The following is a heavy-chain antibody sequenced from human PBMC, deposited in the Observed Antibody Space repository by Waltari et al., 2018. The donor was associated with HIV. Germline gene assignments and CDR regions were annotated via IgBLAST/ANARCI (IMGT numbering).Heavy chain of an antibody. CDR3: ARGNCAIGSCFAVAFPFDI. D-gene: IGHD2-8*01. Sequence: QVQLQESGPGLVKPSETLSLTCNVSRGSLTSHYWNWIRQKPGKGLEWIGFVYYSGTTVYSPSLESRVTISVAPSRNQFSLRLRSATAADTATYYCARGNCAIGSCFAVAFPFDIWGPGTTVSVSS. CDR2: VYYSGTT. V-gene: IGHV4-59*11. J-gene: IGHJ3*02. CDR1: RGSLTSHY.